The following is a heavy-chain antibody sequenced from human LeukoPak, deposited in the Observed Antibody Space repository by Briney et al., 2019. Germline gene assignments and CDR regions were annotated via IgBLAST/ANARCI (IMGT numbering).Heavy chain of an antibody. CDR2: IYPGDSDT. J-gene: IGHJ6*03. CDR1: GYSFTSYW. D-gene: IGHD6-13*01. CDR3: ARQAHIAAAGTENYYYYMDV. V-gene: IGHV5-51*01. Sequence: GESLKISCQASGYSFTSYWIGWVRQMPGKGLEWMGIIYPGDSDTRYSPSFQGQVTISADKSTSTAYLQWSSLKASDTAMYYCARQAHIAAAGTENYYYYMDVWGKGTTVTVSS.